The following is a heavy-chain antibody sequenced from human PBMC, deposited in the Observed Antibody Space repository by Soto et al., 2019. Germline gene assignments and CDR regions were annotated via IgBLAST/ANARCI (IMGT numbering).Heavy chain of an antibody. CDR2: ISSNSAYI. CDR3: TRDASRDSSARGWFDP. D-gene: IGHD6-13*01. J-gene: IGHJ5*02. Sequence: PGGSLRLSYAASGFTFRSFTINWVRQAPGKGLEWVSTISSNSAYIYYTDALRGRFTISRDNAKNSLRLQMNSLRAEDTAVYYCTRDASRDSSARGWFDPWGPGTLVTVSS. CDR1: GFTFRSFT. V-gene: IGHV3-21*01.